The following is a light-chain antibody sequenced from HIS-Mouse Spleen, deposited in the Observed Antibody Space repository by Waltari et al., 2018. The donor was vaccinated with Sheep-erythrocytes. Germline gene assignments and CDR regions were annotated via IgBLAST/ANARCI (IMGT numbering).Light chain of an antibody. J-gene: IGLJ3*02. CDR3: SSYTSSSTWV. CDR2: DCS. Sequence: QSALTQPASVSGSPGQSITISCTGTSSDVGGYNYVSWYQQHPGKAPKLMIYDCSNRPAGVSNRFSGSKAGNTASLTISALQAEDEADYYCSSYTSSSTWVFGGGTKLTVL. CDR1: SSDVGGYNY. V-gene: IGLV2-14*03.